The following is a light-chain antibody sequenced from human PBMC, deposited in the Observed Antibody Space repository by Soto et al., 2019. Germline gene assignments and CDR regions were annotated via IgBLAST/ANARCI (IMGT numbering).Light chain of an antibody. Sequence: QSALTQPPSASGSPGQSVTISCTGTSSDVGAYNYVSWYQQHPGKAPKLMIYEVSKRPSGVPDRFSGSKSGNTASLTVSGLQAEDEADYYCGAWESSLNPYVFGTGTKVTVL. CDR1: SSDVGAYNY. J-gene: IGLJ1*01. CDR2: EVS. V-gene: IGLV2-8*01. CDR3: GAWESSLNPYV.